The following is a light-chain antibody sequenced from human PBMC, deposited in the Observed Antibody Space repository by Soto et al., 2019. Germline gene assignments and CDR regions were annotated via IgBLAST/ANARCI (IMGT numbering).Light chain of an antibody. J-gene: IGKJ1*01. CDR3: QHYNNWPRT. V-gene: IGKV3-15*01. CDR2: GAS. CDR1: QSVSSN. Sequence: EIVMTQSPATLSVSPGERATLSCRASQSVSSNLAWYQQKPGQAPRLLIYGASTRATGIPARFSGSGSGTEFTLTIRSLHSEYFAVYYCQHYNNWPRTFGQGTKVEIK.